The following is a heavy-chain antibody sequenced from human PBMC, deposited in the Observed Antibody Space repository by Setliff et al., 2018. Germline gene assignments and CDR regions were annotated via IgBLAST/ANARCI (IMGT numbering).Heavy chain of an antibody. J-gene: IGHJ4*02. V-gene: IGHV3-48*01. D-gene: IGHD1-1*01. CDR3: ARGHTIGALLRHFDC. Sequence: GGSLRLSCAASGFTFSSYNMDWIRQAPGKGLEWVSYIGSSTSTIYYADSVKGRFTISRDNAKNSLYLQMSSLRAEDTAMYYCARGHTIGALLRHFDCWGQGTLVTVSS. CDR2: IGSSTSTI. CDR1: GFTFSSYN.